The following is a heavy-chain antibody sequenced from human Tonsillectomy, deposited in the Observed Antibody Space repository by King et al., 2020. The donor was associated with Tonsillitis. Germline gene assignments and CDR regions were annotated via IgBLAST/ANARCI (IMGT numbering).Heavy chain of an antibody. Sequence: EVQLVESGGGLAQPGGSLKLSCEASGFTFSTYSMNWVRQAPGKGLEWVAYISYSSNTIDYADSVKGRFTMSRGKAANSLYMHMNSLRDEDTAVYYCAREGGKVGSQGSGSRRGGHFVYWGQGTLVTVAS. CDR2: ISYSSNTI. CDR1: GFTFSTYS. CDR3: AREGGKVGSQGSGSRRGGHFVY. V-gene: IGHV3-48*02. D-gene: IGHD3-10*01. J-gene: IGHJ4*02.